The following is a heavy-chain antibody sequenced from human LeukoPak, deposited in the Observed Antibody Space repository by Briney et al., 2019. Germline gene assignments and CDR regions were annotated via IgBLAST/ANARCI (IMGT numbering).Heavy chain of an antibody. D-gene: IGHD3-3*01. CDR3: ASRSSIWSGYQNTLYYFDS. CDR1: GGSISSYY. V-gene: IGHV4-59*01. CDR2: IYYSGST. Sequence: SETLSVTCTVSGGSISSYYWRWIRQPPGKRLEWIGHIYYSGSTNYNPSLKSRVTISVDTSKNQFSLKLSSVTAADTAVYYCASRSSIWSGYQNTLYYFDSWGEGTLVTVSS. J-gene: IGHJ4*02.